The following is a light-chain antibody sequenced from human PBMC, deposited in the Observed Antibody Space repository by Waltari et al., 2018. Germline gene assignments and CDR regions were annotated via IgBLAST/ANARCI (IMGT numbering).Light chain of an antibody. J-gene: IGLJ1*01. CDR1: SSDVGGFNY. V-gene: IGLV2-14*01. Sequence: QSALTQPASVSGSPGQSITVTCTGTSSDVGGFNYVSWYPLHPGKAPKLSIYEVTKRPSGISNRFSGAKSGNTASLTISGLQTEDEADYYCSSYTTTSTYVFGSGTKVTVL. CDR3: SSYTTTSTYV. CDR2: EVT.